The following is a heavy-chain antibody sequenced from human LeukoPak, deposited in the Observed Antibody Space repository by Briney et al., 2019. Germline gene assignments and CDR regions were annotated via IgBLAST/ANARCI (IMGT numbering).Heavy chain of an antibody. Sequence: GGSLRLSCAASGFMFSRENMNWVRQAPGKGLEWTSYISSTSSPIFYADSVKGRFTISRDNAKNSLWLQMNNLRVEDSAIYYCARGFGCSWFYSWGPGTLVTVSP. CDR1: GFMFSREN. CDR3: ARGFGCSWFYS. D-gene: IGHD3-10*01. V-gene: IGHV3-48*04. J-gene: IGHJ5*01. CDR2: ISSTSSPI.